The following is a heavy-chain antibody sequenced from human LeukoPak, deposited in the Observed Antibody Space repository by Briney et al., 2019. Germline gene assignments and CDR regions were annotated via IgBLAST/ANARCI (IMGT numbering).Heavy chain of an antibody. D-gene: IGHD3-9*01. Sequence: GGSLRLSCAASGFTFSSYEMNWDRQAPGKGLEWVSYISSSGSTIYYADSVKGRFTISRDNAKNSLYLQMNSLRAEDTAVYYCARDTHRYFDWLKTYYYYGMDVWGKGTTVTVSS. CDR1: GFTFSSYE. J-gene: IGHJ6*04. CDR2: ISSSGSTI. CDR3: ARDTHRYFDWLKTYYYYGMDV. V-gene: IGHV3-48*03.